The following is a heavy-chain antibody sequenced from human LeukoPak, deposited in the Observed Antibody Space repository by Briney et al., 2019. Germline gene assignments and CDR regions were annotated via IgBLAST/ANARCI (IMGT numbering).Heavy chain of an antibody. D-gene: IGHD6-6*01. J-gene: IGHJ3*02. CDR2: ISYDGSNK. CDR1: GFTFSGYG. V-gene: IGHV3-30*18. CDR3: AKANPSYAFDI. Sequence: GGSLRLSCAASGFTFSGYGMHWVRQAPGKGLEWVAVISYDGSNKYYADSVKGRFTISRDNSKNTLYLQMNSLRAEDTAVYYCAKANPSYAFDIWGQGTMVTVSS.